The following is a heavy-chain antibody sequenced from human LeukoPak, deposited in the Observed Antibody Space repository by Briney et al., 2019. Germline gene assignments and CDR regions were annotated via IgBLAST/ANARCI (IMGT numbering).Heavy chain of an antibody. Sequence: SETLSLTCTVSGGSISSYYWSWIRQPPGKGLEWIGYIYYSGSANYNPSLKSRVTISVDTSKKQFSLKLTSVTVADTAVYYCARETSQKGAHYMDVWGKGTTVTISS. CDR1: GGSISSYY. CDR3: ARETSQKGAHYMDV. J-gene: IGHJ6*03. D-gene: IGHD3-16*01. V-gene: IGHV4-59*01. CDR2: IYYSGSA.